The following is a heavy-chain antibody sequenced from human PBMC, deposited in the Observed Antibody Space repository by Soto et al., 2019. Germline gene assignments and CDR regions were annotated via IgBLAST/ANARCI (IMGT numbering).Heavy chain of an antibody. D-gene: IGHD6-19*01. CDR3: ARAYSRGWDGVLDYGMDV. CDR2: IWYDGSNK. J-gene: IGHJ6*02. CDR1: GFTFSSYG. V-gene: IGHV3-33*01. Sequence: QVQLVESGGGVVQPGRSLRLSCAASGFTFSSYGMHWVREAPGKGLEWVAVIWYDGSNKYYADSVKGRFTISRDNSKNTRYLQMNSVRDEDMTVYYCARAYSRGWDGVLDYGMDVWGQGTTVTVSS.